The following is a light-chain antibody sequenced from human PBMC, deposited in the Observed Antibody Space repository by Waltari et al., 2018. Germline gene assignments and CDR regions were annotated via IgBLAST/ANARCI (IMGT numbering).Light chain of an antibody. CDR1: SSNIGAGYD. V-gene: IGLV1-51*01. Sequence: QSVLTQPPSVSGAPGQRVTISCTGSSSNIGAGYDVSWYHHLPGTAPKVLIYANNKRPSGIPDRFSGSKSGASATLGISGLQTGDEADYYCGTWDSSLSAWVFGGGTKLTVL. J-gene: IGLJ3*02. CDR3: GTWDSSLSAWV. CDR2: ANN.